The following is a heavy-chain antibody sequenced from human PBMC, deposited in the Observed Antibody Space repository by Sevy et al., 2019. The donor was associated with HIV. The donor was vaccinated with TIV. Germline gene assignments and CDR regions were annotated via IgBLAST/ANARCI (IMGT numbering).Heavy chain of an antibody. CDR1: GFTFSSYV. CDR2: ISYDGSNK. Sequence: GGSLRLSCAASGFTFSSYVMHWVRQAPGKGLEWVAVISYDGSNKYYADSVKGRFTSSRDNSKNTLYLQMNSLRAEDTAVYYSARGGKRFLEWGGGENYFDYWGQGTLVTVSS. V-gene: IGHV3-30-3*01. D-gene: IGHD3-3*01. CDR3: ARGGKRFLEWGGGENYFDY. J-gene: IGHJ4*02.